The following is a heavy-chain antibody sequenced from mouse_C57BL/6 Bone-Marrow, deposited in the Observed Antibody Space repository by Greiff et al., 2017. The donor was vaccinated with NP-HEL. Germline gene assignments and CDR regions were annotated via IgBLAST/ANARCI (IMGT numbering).Heavy chain of an antibody. J-gene: IGHJ4*01. Sequence: VQLVESGAELVKPGASVKLSCKASGYTFTSYWMHWVKQRPGQGLEWIGYINPSSGYTKYNQKFKDKATLTADKSSSTAYMQLSSLTYEDSAVYYCATYDGYYNYAMDYWGQGTSVTVSS. V-gene: IGHV1-7*01. CDR2: INPSSGYT. CDR1: GYTFTSYW. CDR3: ATYDGYYNYAMDY. D-gene: IGHD2-3*01.